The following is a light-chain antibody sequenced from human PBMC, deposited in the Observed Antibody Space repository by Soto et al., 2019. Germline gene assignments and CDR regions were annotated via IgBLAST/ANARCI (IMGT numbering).Light chain of an antibody. CDR3: AAWDDSLNGCV. CDR2: TNN. V-gene: IGLV1-44*01. Sequence: QSVLTQPPSASGTPGPRVTISCSGSTSNIRINTLDWYQQVPGTAPKLLIHTNNQRPSGVPDRCSGSKSGTSASLAISGLQSEDEADYYCAAWDDSLNGCVFGGGTKLTVL. J-gene: IGLJ3*02. CDR1: TSNIRINT.